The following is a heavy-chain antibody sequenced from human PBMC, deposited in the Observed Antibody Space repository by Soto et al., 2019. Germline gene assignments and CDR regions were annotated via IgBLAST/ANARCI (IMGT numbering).Heavy chain of an antibody. CDR3: ARDRVFDY. V-gene: IGHV3-30-3*01. Sequence: PGGSLRLSCAASGFTFSSYAIHWVRQAPGKGLEWVAVISYDGTNKYYADSVKGRFTISRDNSKNTPYLQMNSLRAEDTAVFYCARDRVFDYWGQGTLVTVSS. CDR2: ISYDGTNK. CDR1: GFTFSSYA. J-gene: IGHJ4*02.